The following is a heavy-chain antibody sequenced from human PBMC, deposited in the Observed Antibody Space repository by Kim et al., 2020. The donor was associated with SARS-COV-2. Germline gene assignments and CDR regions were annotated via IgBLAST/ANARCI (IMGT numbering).Heavy chain of an antibody. Sequence: GGSLRLSCAASGFTFSSYEMNWVRQAPGKGLEWVSYISSSGSTIYYADSVKGRFTISRDNAKNSMYLQMNSLRAEDTAVYHCARDTRANATRFLEWLKYYYYYGMDVWGQGTTVTVSS. D-gene: IGHD3-3*01. J-gene: IGHJ6*02. CDR2: ISSSGSTI. CDR3: ARDTRANATRFLEWLKYYYYYGMDV. V-gene: IGHV3-48*03. CDR1: GFTFSSYE.